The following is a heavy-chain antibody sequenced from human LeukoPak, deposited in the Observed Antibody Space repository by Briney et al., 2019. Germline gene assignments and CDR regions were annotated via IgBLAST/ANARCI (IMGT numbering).Heavy chain of an antibody. CDR3: ARNYDILTGYSAFGY. J-gene: IGHJ4*02. CDR1: GYTFTSYG. D-gene: IGHD3-9*01. V-gene: IGHV1-18*01. Sequence: ASVKVSCKASGYTFTSYGISWVRQAPGQGLEWMGWISAYNGNTNYAQKPQGSVTMTTDTSTSTAYMELRSLRSDDTAVYYCARNYDILTGYSAFGYWGQGTLVTVSS. CDR2: ISAYNGNT.